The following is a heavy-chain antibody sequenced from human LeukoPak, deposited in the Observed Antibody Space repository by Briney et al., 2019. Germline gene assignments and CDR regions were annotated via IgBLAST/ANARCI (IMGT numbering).Heavy chain of an antibody. CDR1: GFTFSSYA. CDR2: ISGSGGTT. CDR3: AKDAKFSLGYGSGSYY. D-gene: IGHD3-10*01. J-gene: IGHJ4*02. V-gene: IGHV3-23*01. Sequence: PGGSLRLSCAASGFTFSSYAMSWVRQAPGKGLEWVSGISGSGGTTYCTDSVKGRFTISRDNSKNTLYLQMNSLRAEDTAVYYCAKDAKFSLGYGSGSYYWGQGTLVTVSP.